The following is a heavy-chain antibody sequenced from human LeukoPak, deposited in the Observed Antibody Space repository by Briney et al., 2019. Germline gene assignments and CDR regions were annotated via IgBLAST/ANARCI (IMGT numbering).Heavy chain of an antibody. D-gene: IGHD5-18*01. J-gene: IGHJ4*02. CDR3: ASTDTAMVIGY. CDR2: IYYSGST. Sequence: SETLSLTCTVSNGSISSYYWSWIRQPPGKGLEWIGYIYYSGSTNYNPSLKSRVTISVDTSKNQFSLKVSSVTAADTAVYYCASTDTAMVIGYWGQGTLVTVSS. CDR1: NGSISSYY. V-gene: IGHV4-59*01.